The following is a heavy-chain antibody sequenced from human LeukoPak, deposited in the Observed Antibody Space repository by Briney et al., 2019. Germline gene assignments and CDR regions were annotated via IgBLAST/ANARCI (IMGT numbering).Heavy chain of an antibody. Sequence: SETLSLTCAVYGGSFSGYYWSWIRQPPGKGLEWIGEINHSGSTNYNPSLKSRVTISVDTSKNQFSLKLSSVTAADTAVYYCAAMWWDYWGQGTLVTVSS. CDR1: GGSFSGYY. CDR3: AAMWWDY. CDR2: INHSGST. D-gene: IGHD2-21*01. J-gene: IGHJ4*02. V-gene: IGHV4-34*01.